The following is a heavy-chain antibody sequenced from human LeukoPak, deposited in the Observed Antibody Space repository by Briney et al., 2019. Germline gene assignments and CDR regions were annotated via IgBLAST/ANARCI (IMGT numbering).Heavy chain of an antibody. Sequence: ASVKVSCKAPGGTFSSYAISWVRQAPGQGLEWMGGIIPIFGTANYAQKFQGRVTITTDESTSTAYMELSSLRSEDTAVYYCARAASGYVSPFDYWGQGTLVTVSS. J-gene: IGHJ4*02. CDR3: ARAASGYVSPFDY. CDR2: IIPIFGTA. V-gene: IGHV1-69*05. CDR1: GGTFSSYA. D-gene: IGHD5-12*01.